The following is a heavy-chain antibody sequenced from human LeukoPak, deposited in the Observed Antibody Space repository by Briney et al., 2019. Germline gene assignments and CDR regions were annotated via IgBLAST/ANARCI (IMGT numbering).Heavy chain of an antibody. Sequence: SEILSLTRTVSGGSISSGDYYWSWIRQPPGKGLEWIGYIYYSGSTYYNPSLKSRVTISVDTSKNQFSLKLSSVTAADTAVYYCVSHTAMVTSVDYWGQGTLVTVSS. CDR1: GGSISSGDYY. CDR3: VSHTAMVTSVDY. CDR2: IYYSGST. V-gene: IGHV4-30-4*08. D-gene: IGHD5-18*01. J-gene: IGHJ4*02.